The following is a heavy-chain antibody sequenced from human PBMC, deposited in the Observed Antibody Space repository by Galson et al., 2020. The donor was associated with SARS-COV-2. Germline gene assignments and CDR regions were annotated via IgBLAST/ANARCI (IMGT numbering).Heavy chain of an antibody. CDR1: GDSVSSNSAA. Sequence: SQTLSLTCAISGDSVSSNSAAWTWIRQSPSRGLEWLGRTYYRSKWYSDSAVSVRGRILVNADIPKNQFSLQLHSVTPEDTGVYYCARGFGFGSGSDAFDFWGQGTMVNVSS. J-gene: IGHJ3*01. V-gene: IGHV6-1*01. CDR2: TYYRSKWYS. D-gene: IGHD3-10*01. CDR3: ARGFGFGSGSDAFDF.